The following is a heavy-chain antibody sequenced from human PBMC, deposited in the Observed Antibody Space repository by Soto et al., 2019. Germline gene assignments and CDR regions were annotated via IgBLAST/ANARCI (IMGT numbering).Heavy chain of an antibody. CDR3: ARGVLLLWFGKRIYYFDY. D-gene: IGHD3-10*01. CDR2: INHSGST. J-gene: IGHJ4*02. CDR1: GGSFSGYY. V-gene: IGHV4-34*01. Sequence: QVQLQQWGAGLLKPSETLSLTCAVYGGSFSGYYWSWIRQPPGKGLEWIGEINHSGSTNYNPSLKSRVTISVDTSKNQFSLKLSSVTAADTAVYYCARGVLLLWFGKRIYYFDYWGQGTLVTVSS.